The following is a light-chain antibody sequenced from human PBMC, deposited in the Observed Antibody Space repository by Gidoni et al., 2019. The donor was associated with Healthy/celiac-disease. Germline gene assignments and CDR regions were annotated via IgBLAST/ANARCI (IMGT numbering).Light chain of an antibody. V-gene: IGLV3-21*03. J-gene: IGLJ2*01. CDR3: QVWDSSSDHPVV. CDR1: NIGSKS. CDR2: DDS. Sequence: SYVLTQPPSVSVDPGKTARITCGGNNIGSKSVHWYQQQPGQAPVLVVYDDSDRPSGIPERFSGSNSGNTATLTISRVEAGDEADYYCQVWDSSSDHPVVFGGGTKLTVL.